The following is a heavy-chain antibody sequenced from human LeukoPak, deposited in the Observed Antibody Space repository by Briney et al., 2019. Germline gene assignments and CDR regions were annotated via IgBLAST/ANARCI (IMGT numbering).Heavy chain of an antibody. CDR2: IWHSGTT. Sequence: PSETLSLTCVVSGYSISSGYYWGWTRQPPGKGVEGIGSIWHSGTTYYYPSLKSRVTISVDTSNNQVSLELSSVTAADTAVFYCARLWGSGYYFDSWGQGTLVTVSS. D-gene: IGHD7-27*01. CDR1: GYSISSGYY. CDR3: ARLWGSGYYFDS. V-gene: IGHV4-38-2*01. J-gene: IGHJ4*02.